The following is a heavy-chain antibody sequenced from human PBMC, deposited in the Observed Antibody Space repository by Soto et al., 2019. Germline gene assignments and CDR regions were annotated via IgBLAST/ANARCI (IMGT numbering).Heavy chain of an antibody. D-gene: IGHD3-16*01. J-gene: IGHJ4*02. V-gene: IGHV2-5*02. CDR1: GFSLDTWGVG. CDR3: ARALGSWGSYYFDH. CDR2: IYWDDDK. Sequence: QITLKESGPPLVRPTQTLTLTCTVSGFSLDTWGVGVGWIRQPPGKAPEWLALIYWDDDKRYSPSLKNRLTITKDTSKSQVVLTVTNMDPVDTVTYYCARALGSWGSYYFDHWGQGTLVTVSS.